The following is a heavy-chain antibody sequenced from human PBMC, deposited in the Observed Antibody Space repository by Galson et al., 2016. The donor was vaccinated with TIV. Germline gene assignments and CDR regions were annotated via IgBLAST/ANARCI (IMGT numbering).Heavy chain of an antibody. CDR1: GVTFSYFA. CDR2: IVPLFGTP. D-gene: IGHD5-18*01. J-gene: IGHJ6*02. CDR3: AKDRNTAMNTYHQYYGMDV. Sequence: SVKVSCKASGVTFSYFAFSWVRQAPGQGLEWMGGIVPLFGTPNYAQKFQGRVTITADESTSTVHMELSSLRSEDTAVYYCAKDRNTAMNTYHQYYGMDVWGQGTTVTVSS. V-gene: IGHV1-69*13.